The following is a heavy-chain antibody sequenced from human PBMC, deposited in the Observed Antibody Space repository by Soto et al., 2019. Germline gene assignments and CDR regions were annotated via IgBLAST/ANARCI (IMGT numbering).Heavy chain of an antibody. CDR2: ISGSGGST. Sequence: PGGSLRLSCAASGFTFSSYAMSWVRQAPGKGLEWVSAISGSGGSTYYADSVKGRFTISRDNSKNTLYLQMNSLRAEDTAVYYCARDPTETFLESSTYYIDSWGQETLVTISS. D-gene: IGHD3-3*02. J-gene: IGHJ4*02. CDR3: ARDPTETFLESSTYYIDS. V-gene: IGHV3-23*01. CDR1: GFTFSSYA.